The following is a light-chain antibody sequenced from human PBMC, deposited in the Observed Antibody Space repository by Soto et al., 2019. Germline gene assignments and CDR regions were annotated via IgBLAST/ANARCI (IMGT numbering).Light chain of an antibody. J-gene: IGLJ1*01. Sequence: QSALTQPASVSASPGQSITISCTGSSSDIGAYDYVSWYQQRPVKAPKLMIFDVTNRPSAVSDRFSGSKSVNTASLTISGLQTEDEADYYCSSYTSSSTPYAFGTGTKVTVL. CDR3: SSYTSSSTPYA. CDR1: SSDIGAYDY. CDR2: DVT. V-gene: IGLV2-14*01.